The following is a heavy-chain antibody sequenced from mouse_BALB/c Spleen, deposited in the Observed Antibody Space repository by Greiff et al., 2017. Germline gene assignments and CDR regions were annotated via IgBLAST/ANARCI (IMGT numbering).Heavy chain of an antibody. CDR3: ARDYYYGSSDYYAMDY. CDR1: GYTFTSYW. CDR2: INPSNGRT. V-gene: IGHV1S81*02. J-gene: IGHJ4*01. Sequence: VQLQQPGAELVKPGASVKLSCKASGYTFTSYWMHWVKQRPGQGLEWIGEINPSNGRTNYNEKFKSKATLTVDKSSSTAYMQLSSLTSEDSAVYYCARDYYYGSSDYYAMDYWGQGTSVTVSS. D-gene: IGHD1-1*01.